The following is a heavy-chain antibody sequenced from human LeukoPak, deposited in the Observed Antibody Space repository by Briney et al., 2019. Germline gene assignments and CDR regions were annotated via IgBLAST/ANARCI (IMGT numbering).Heavy chain of an antibody. CDR1: GFTFSSYA. CDR3: ARSGYSSATDY. CDR2: ISYDGSNK. J-gene: IGHJ4*02. Sequence: GGSPRLSCAASGFTFSSYAMHWVRQAPGKGLEWVAVISYDGSNKYYADSVKGRFTISRDNSKNTLYLQMNSLRAEDTAVYYCARSGYSSATDYWGQGTLVTVSS. D-gene: IGHD6-19*01. V-gene: IGHV3-30*04.